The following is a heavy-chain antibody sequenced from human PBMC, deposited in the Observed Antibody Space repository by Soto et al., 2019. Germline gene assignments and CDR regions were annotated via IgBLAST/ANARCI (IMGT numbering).Heavy chain of an antibody. Sequence: GASVKVSCKASGYTFTSYDINWVRQATGQGLEWMGWMNPNSGSTGSVQKSQDRVTMTRNTSISTAYMELSSLRSEDTAVYYCAISYGDYVAFDYWGQGTLVTVSS. CDR3: AISYGDYVAFDY. CDR1: GYTFTSYD. J-gene: IGHJ4*02. CDR2: MNPNSGST. V-gene: IGHV1-8*01. D-gene: IGHD4-17*01.